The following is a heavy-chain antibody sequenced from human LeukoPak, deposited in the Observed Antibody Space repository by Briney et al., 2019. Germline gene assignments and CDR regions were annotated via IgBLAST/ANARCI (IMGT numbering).Heavy chain of an antibody. CDR3: AKGFSYDILTGSYYFDY. CDR1: GFTFSSYG. CDR2: ISYDGSNK. V-gene: IGHV3-30*18. J-gene: IGHJ4*02. D-gene: IGHD3-9*01. Sequence: GGSLRLSCAASGFTFSSYGMHWVRQAPGKGLEWVAVISYDGSNKYYADSVKGRFTISRDNSKNTLYLQMNSLRAEDTAVYYCAKGFSYDILTGSYYFDYWGQGTLVTVSS.